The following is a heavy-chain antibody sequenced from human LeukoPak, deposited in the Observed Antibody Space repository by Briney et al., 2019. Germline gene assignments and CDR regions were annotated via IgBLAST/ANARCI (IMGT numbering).Heavy chain of an antibody. CDR1: GYTFTGYY. CDR3: ATRSPYYYDSSGYQY. CDR2: ISAYNGNT. D-gene: IGHD3-22*01. V-gene: IGHV1-18*04. J-gene: IGHJ4*02. Sequence: ASVKVSCKASGYTFTGYYMHWVRQAPGQGLEWMGWISAYNGNTNYAQKLQGRVTMTTDTSTSTAYMELRSLRSEDTAVYYCATRSPYYYDSSGYQYWGQGTLVTVSS.